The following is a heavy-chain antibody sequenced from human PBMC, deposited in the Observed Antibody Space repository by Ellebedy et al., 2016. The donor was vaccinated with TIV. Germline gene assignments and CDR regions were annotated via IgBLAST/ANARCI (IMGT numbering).Heavy chain of an antibody. Sequence: MPSETLSLTCTVSGVSISGSSQYWGWIRHPPGKGLEWIGSIFYSGYTYYNPSLKSRVTFSVDTSKNQFSLELPSVTAADTAMYYCARDPSWCQSCMDVWGQGTTVTVSS. CDR2: IFYSGYT. CDR3: ARDPSWCQSCMDV. V-gene: IGHV4-39*07. CDR1: GVSISGSSQY. J-gene: IGHJ6*02. D-gene: IGHD2-8*01.